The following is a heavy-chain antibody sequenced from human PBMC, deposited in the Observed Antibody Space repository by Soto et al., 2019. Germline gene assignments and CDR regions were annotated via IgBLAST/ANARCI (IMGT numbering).Heavy chain of an antibody. Sequence: SETLSLTCTVSGGSISSYYWSWIRQPPGKGLEWIGYIYYSGSTNYNPSLKSRVTISVDTSKNQFSLKLSSVTAADTAAYYCARSDPVPAAIQSWFDPWGQGTLVTVSS. CDR1: GGSISSYY. CDR2: IYYSGST. D-gene: IGHD2-2*02. J-gene: IGHJ5*02. V-gene: IGHV4-59*01. CDR3: ARSDPVPAAIQSWFDP.